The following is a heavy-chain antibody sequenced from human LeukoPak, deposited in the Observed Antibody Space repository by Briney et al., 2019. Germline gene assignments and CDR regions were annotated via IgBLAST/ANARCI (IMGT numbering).Heavy chain of an antibody. CDR2: ISGDSTYI. Sequence: GGSLRLSCAASGFTFASYSMNWVRQAPGKGLEWVSSISGDSTYIYNAGSVKGRFTISRDNAQASLYLQMISLRADDTAVYYCARVSGRLERQSDLDYWGQGTMVIVSS. V-gene: IGHV3-21*01. CDR1: GFTFASYS. J-gene: IGHJ3*01. CDR3: ARVSGRLERQSDLDY. D-gene: IGHD1-1*01.